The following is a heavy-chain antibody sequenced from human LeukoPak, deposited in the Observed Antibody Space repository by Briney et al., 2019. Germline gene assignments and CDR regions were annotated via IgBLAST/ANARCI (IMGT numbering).Heavy chain of an antibody. CDR2: ISSSGSTK. V-gene: IGHV3-11*01. CDR3: ARDREDYYGSGSLYLFDY. D-gene: IGHD3-10*01. CDR1: GFTFSAYY. Sequence: AVSLRLSCAASGFTFSAYYMSWSRQAPAQGLEWVSYISSSGSTKYYADSVKGRFTISRDNAKTSLYLQMNSLRAEDTAVYYCARDREDYYGSGSLYLFDYWGQGTLVTVSS. J-gene: IGHJ4*02.